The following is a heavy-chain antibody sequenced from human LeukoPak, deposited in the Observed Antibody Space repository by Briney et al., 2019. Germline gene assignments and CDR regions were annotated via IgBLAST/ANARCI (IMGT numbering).Heavy chain of an antibody. Sequence: GGSLRLSCAASGFTFSDYYMSWIRQAPGKGLEWVSYISSSGSTIYYADSVKGRFTISRDNSKNTLYLQMNCLRTEDTAVYYCARAVTTHYYYGMDVWGQGTTVTVSS. CDR3: ARAVTTHYYYGMDV. D-gene: IGHD4-17*01. J-gene: IGHJ6*02. CDR2: ISSSGSTI. CDR1: GFTFSDYY. V-gene: IGHV3-11*04.